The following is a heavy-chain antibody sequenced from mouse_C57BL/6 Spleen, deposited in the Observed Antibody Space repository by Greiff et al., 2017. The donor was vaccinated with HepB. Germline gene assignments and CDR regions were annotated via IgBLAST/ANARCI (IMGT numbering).Heavy chain of an antibody. D-gene: IGHD2-5*01. CDR3: TTASNYVGGYAMDY. J-gene: IGHJ4*01. Sequence: VQLKQSGAELVRPGASVKLSCTASGFNIKDDYMHWVKQRPEQGLEWIGWIDPENGDTEYASKFQGKATITADTSSNTAYLQLSSLTSEDTAVYYCTTASNYVGGYAMDYWGQGTSVTVSS. V-gene: IGHV14-4*01. CDR1: GFNIKDDY. CDR2: IDPENGDT.